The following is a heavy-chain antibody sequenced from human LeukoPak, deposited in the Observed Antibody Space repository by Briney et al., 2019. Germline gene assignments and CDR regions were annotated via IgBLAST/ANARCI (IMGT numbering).Heavy chain of an antibody. CDR2: MFYSGGT. J-gene: IGHJ4*02. Sequence: SETLSLTCTVSGGAISSGGYYWSWIRQHPEKGPEWIGHMFYSGGTYYNPSLKSRVSMLVDTSQNHFSLKLTSVTAADTAVYYCARGDPLRYWGQGIRVTVPS. D-gene: IGHD3-16*02. CDR1: GGAISSGGYY. V-gene: IGHV4-31*03. CDR3: ARGDPLRY.